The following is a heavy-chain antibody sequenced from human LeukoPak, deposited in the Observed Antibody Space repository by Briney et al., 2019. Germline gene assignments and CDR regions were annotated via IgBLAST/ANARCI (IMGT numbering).Heavy chain of an antibody. V-gene: IGHV3-23*01. Sequence: PGGSLRLSCAASGFTFSSYAMSWVRQAPGKGPEWVSAISGSGGSTYYADSVKGRFTISRDNSKNTLYLQMNSLRAEGTAVYYCAKDIAAVIPYNWFDPWGQGTLVTVSS. CDR3: AKDIAAVIPYNWFDP. D-gene: IGHD6-13*01. CDR2: ISGSGGST. J-gene: IGHJ5*02. CDR1: GFTFSSYA.